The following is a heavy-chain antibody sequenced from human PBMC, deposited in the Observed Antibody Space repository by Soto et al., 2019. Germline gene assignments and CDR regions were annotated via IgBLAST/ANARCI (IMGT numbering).Heavy chain of an antibody. CDR3: AKDVEGGSLFRGAFDY. CDR1: RFTFTSYA. CDR2: ISASGGAT. J-gene: IGHJ4*02. V-gene: IGHV3-23*01. D-gene: IGHD1-26*01. Sequence: EVELLESGGGLVQPGGSLRLSCVASRFTFTSYAMSWVRQSPGKGLEWVAAISASGGATIHADSVKGRLTISRDNSKNTLDLQMNSLRAEDTAVYYGAKDVEGGSLFRGAFDYWGQGPQVTVSS.